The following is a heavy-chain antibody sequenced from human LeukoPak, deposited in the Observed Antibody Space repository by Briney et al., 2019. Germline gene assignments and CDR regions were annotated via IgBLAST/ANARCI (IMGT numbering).Heavy chain of an antibody. CDR1: GFTFTSFY. Sequence: GGSLRLSCVASGFTFTSFYMRSVPQAPGKGLGWVANINLDGSEQYYVDSVKGRFTISREDAKSSLYLQMNSLWAEETAVYYCAREVAVGIGAYNFWGQGTLVTVSS. J-gene: IGHJ4*02. D-gene: IGHD6-13*01. CDR3: AREVAVGIGAYNF. V-gene: IGHV3-7*01. CDR2: INLDGSEQ.